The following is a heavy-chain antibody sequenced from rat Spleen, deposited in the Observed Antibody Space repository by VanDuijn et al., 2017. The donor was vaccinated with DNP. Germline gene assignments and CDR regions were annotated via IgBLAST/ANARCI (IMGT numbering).Heavy chain of an antibody. D-gene: IGHD1-7*01. J-gene: IGHJ2*01. CDR3: ATHDWQG. CDR2: ITNSGGST. Sequence: EVQLVESGGGLVQPGRSLKLSCADSGFTFSDYAMAWVRQAPTKGLEWVASITNSGGSTYYRDSVKGRFTISRDNAENTLYLQMNSLRSEDTATYYCATHDWQGWGQGVMVTVSS. CDR1: GFTFSDYA. V-gene: IGHV5S13*01.